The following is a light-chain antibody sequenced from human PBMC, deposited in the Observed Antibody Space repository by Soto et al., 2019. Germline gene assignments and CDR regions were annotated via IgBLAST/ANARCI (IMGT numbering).Light chain of an antibody. V-gene: IGKV1-39*01. CDR1: QSISSY. CDR3: QHSYSTPLT. J-gene: IGKJ4*01. Sequence: DIQMTQSPSSLSASVGDRVTITCRASQSISSYLNWYQQKPGKDPKILIYAATSLQSGVPSRCSGSGSGTDFTLTISSLQPEDFATYYCQHSYSTPLTFGGGTKVEIK. CDR2: AAT.